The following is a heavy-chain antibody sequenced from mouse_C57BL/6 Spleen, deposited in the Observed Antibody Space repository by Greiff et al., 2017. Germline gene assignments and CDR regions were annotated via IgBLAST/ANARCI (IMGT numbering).Heavy chain of an antibody. Sequence: EVKLMESGGGLVQPGGSMTLSCAASGFTFSDAWMDWVRQSPEKGLEWVAEIRNKANNHATYSAESVKGRFTISRDDSKSSVSLQMNSLRAEDTGIYYCTRGVYYGNYGGWYFDVWGTGTTVTVSS. CDR3: TRGVYYGNYGGWYFDV. D-gene: IGHD2-1*01. CDR2: IRNKANNHAT. V-gene: IGHV6-6*01. CDR1: GFTFSDAW. J-gene: IGHJ1*03.